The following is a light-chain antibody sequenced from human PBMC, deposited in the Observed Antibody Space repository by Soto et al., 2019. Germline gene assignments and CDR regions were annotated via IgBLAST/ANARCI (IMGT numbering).Light chain of an antibody. J-gene: IGLJ1*01. V-gene: IGLV2-14*01. CDR2: DVS. CDR1: SSDVGGYNY. CDR3: SSYTSSSTPFL. Sequence: QSALTQPASVSGSPGQSSTISYTGTSSDVGGYNYVSWYRQHPGKAPKLIIYDVSNRPSGVSVRFSGSKSGNTASLTISGLQAEDEADYYCSSYTSSSTPFLFGTGTKLTVL.